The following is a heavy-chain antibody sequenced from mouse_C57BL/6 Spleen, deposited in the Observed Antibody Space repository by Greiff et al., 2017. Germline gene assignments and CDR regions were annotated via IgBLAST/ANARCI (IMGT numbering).Heavy chain of an antibody. CDR1: GYTFTDYE. J-gene: IGHJ2*01. Sequence: QVQLKQSGAELVRPGASVTLSCKASGYTFTDYEMHWVKQTPVHGLEWIGAIDPETGGTAYNQKFKGKAILTADKSSSTAYMELRSLTSEDSAVYYCTRAYYGSSYSYGFDYWGQGTTLTVSS. CDR2: IDPETGGT. V-gene: IGHV1-15*01. D-gene: IGHD1-1*01. CDR3: TRAYYGSSYSYGFDY.